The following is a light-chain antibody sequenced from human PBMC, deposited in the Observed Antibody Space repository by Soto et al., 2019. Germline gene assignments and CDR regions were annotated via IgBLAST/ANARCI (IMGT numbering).Light chain of an antibody. CDR2: DAS. Sequence: EVVLTQSPATLSLSPGERATLSCRASQSVRNNLAWYQQKPGQAPRLLIYDASNRATGIPARFSGSGSGTDFTLTIGSLEPEDFAVYYCQQRSNWPRFTFGPGTKVDIK. CDR1: QSVRNN. CDR3: QQRSNWPRFT. V-gene: IGKV3-11*01. J-gene: IGKJ3*01.